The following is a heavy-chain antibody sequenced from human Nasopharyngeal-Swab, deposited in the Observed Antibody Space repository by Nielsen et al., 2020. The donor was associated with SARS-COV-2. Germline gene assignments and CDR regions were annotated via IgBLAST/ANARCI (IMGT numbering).Heavy chain of an antibody. CDR2: IYTSGST. J-gene: IGHJ3*02. V-gene: IGHV4-4*07. CDR1: GGSISSYY. CDR3: ARGNYGGSSELRGNDAFDI. D-gene: IGHD1-26*01. Sequence: SETLSLTCTVSGGSISSYYWSWIRQPAGKGLEWIGRIYTSGSTNYNPSLKSRVTMSVDTSKNQFSLKLSSVTAADTAVYYCARGNYGGSSELRGNDAFDIWGQGTMVTVSS.